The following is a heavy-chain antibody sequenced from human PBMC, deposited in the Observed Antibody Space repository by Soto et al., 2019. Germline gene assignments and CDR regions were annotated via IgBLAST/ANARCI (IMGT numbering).Heavy chain of an antibody. CDR3: AMVDVYVTPSPQDV. J-gene: IGHJ6*02. CDR1: GYTFTRYG. D-gene: IGHD3-16*01. V-gene: IGHV1-18*01. Sequence: QVQLVQSGAEVKNPGASVKVSCKSSGYTFTRYGIGWARQAPGQGLELMGWINTYNGNTNYAQNVQGRVTLTTDTSTSTAYMELRSLRSNDTAIYDCAMVDVYVTPSPQDVWGQGTTVIVSS. CDR2: INTYNGNT.